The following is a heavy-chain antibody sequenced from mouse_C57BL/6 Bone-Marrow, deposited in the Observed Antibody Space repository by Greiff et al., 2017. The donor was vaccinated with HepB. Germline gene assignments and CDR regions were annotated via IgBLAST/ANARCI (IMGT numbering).Heavy chain of an antibody. V-gene: IGHV1-19*01. D-gene: IGHD3-2*02. CDR3: ARWTAQNY. CDR1: GYTFTDYY. Sequence: EVKLVESGPVLVKPGASVKMSCKASGYTFTDYYMNWVKQSHGKSLEWIGVINPYNGGTSYNQKFKGKDTLTVDKSSSTAYMELNSLTSDGSAVYYCARWTAQNYWGQGTTLTVSS. J-gene: IGHJ2*01. CDR2: INPYNGGT.